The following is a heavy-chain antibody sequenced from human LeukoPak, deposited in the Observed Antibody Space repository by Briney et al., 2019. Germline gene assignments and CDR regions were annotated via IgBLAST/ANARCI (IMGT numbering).Heavy chain of an antibody. V-gene: IGHV3-7*01. Sequence: GGSLRLSCSASGFTLSSQWMSCVRQAPGKALEGVAILSQGGTEKFYVDSVKGRFTISRDNAENSLYLQMNSLRAEDTAVYYCAREHYFYHMDGWGKGTTVTVSS. CDR1: GFTLSSQW. J-gene: IGHJ6*03. CDR3: AREHYFYHMDG. CDR2: LSQGGTEK.